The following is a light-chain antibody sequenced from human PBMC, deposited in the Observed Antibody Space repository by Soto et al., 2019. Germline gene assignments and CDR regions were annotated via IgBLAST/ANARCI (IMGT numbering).Light chain of an antibody. Sequence: DIQMTQSPSSLSASVGDRVTITCRASQSTSSYLNWYQQKPGKAPKLLIYAASSLQSGVPSRFSGSRSGTDFTLTISSLQPEDFATYYCQQSYSTPYTFGQGTNLEIK. CDR2: AAS. CDR3: QQSYSTPYT. CDR1: QSTSSY. V-gene: IGKV1-39*01. J-gene: IGKJ2*01.